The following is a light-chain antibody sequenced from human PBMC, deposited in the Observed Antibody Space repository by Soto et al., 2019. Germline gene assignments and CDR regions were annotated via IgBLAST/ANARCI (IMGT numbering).Light chain of an antibody. CDR1: SSVVGYYNY. V-gene: IGLV2-14*01. CDR2: DVS. J-gene: IGLJ1*01. CDR3: SSYTSSSTYV. Sequence: QSVLTQPASVSGPPGQSITISCTGTSSVVGYYNYVSWYQQHPGKAPKLMIYDVSNRPSGVSNRFSGSKSGNTASLTISGLQAEDEADYHCSSYTSSSTYVFGSGTKVTVL.